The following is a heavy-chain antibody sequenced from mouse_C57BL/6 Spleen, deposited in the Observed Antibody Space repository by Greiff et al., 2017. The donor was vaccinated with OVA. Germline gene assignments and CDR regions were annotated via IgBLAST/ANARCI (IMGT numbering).Heavy chain of an antibody. V-gene: IGHV5-4*01. CDR3: ARDGARYFDV. CDR2: ISDGGSYT. CDR1: GFTFSSYA. J-gene: IGHJ1*03. D-gene: IGHD3-1*01. Sequence: EVQLVESGGGLVKPGGSLKLSCAASGFTFSSYAMSWVRQTPEKRLEWVATISDGGSYTYYPDNVKGRFTISRDNAKNNLYLQMSHLKSEDTAMYYCARDGARYFDVWGTGTTVTVSS.